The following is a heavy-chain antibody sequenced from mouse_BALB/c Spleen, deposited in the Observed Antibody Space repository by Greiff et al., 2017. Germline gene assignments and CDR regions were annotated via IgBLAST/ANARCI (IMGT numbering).Heavy chain of an antibody. J-gene: IGHJ2*01. CDR3: ARSYYLDY. V-gene: IGHV14-3*02. CDR2: IDPANGNT. Sequence: VQLKESGAELVKPGASVKLSCTASGFNIKDTYMHWVKQRPEQGLEWIGRIDPANGNTKYDPKFQGKATITADTSSNTAYLQLSSLTSEDTAVYYCARSYYLDYWGQGTTLTVSS. CDR1: GFNIKDTY.